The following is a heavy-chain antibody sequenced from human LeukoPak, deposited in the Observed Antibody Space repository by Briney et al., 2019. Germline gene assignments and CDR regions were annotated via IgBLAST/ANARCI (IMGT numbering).Heavy chain of an antibody. D-gene: IGHD6-19*01. CDR3: ARDKAVAAPFDY. V-gene: IGHV3-7*01. CDR1: GFTFSNYW. Sequence: GGSLRLSCAASGFTFSNYWMTWVRQAPGKGLEWVANIEQDGNKKYYVDSVKGRFTISRDNAKNSLYLQMNSLRAEDTAVYYCARDKAVAAPFDYWGQGTLVTVSS. J-gene: IGHJ4*02. CDR2: IEQDGNKK.